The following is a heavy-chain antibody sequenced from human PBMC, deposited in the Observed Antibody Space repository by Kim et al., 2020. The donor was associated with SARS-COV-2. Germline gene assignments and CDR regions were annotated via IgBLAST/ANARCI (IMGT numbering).Heavy chain of an antibody. CDR3: ARVKDISGYYPPFFDY. V-gene: IGHV3-20*04. Sequence: GGSLRLSCAASGFIFDNYGMSWVRQAPGKGLEWVCGINWNGATTGYADFVKGRFTVSRDNAKNSLSLQINSLRADDTAFYYCARVKDISGYYPPFFDYWG. CDR1: GFIFDNYG. D-gene: IGHD3-22*01. J-gene: IGHJ4*01. CDR2: INWNGATT.